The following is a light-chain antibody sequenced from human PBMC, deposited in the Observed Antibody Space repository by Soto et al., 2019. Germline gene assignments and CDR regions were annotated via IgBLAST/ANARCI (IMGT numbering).Light chain of an antibody. CDR3: KLYGRSPLT. Sequence: VLTHAXAAMSFSPGEXXXXXXXASQSVSGGYLDWSTKQXGNAPVLLIYDTSXRATGTPDRFCCCGSGTDFTHTISRVEPEDLAFYLCKLYGRSPLTFAQGTRLEIK. J-gene: IGKJ5*01. CDR1: QSVSGGY. V-gene: IGKV3-20*01. CDR2: DTS.